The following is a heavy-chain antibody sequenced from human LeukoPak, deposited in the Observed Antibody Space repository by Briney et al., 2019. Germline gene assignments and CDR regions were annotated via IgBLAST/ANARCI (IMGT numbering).Heavy chain of an antibody. J-gene: IGHJ3*02. CDR1: GFTVSSNY. Sequence: GGSLRLSCAASGFTVSSNYMSWVRQAPGKGLEWASVIYSGGSTYYADSVKGRFTISRDNSKNTLYLQMNSLRAEDTAVYYCASTVWEPGAFDIWGQGTMVTVSS. CDR2: IYSGGST. D-gene: IGHD1-26*01. CDR3: ASTVWEPGAFDI. V-gene: IGHV3-53*01.